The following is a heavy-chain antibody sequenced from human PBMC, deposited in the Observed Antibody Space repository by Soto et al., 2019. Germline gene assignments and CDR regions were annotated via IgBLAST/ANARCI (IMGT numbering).Heavy chain of an antibody. J-gene: IGHJ4*02. CDR1: GGSLTKYY. D-gene: IGHD3-3*01. Sequence: SETLSLTCTVSGGSLTKYYWSWIRQPAGKGLEWIGRVSTSGNVVSKASLRSRLTMSVDTSKNQFSLRLTSVTAADTAVYYCARDNNDFWSLYPLAFDYWGQGALVTVSP. CDR2: VSTSGNV. CDR3: ARDNNDFWSLYPLAFDY. V-gene: IGHV4-4*07.